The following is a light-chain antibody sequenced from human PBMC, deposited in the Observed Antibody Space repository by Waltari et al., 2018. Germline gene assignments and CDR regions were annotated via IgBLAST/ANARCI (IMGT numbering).Light chain of an antibody. Sequence: EIVLTQSPGTLSLSPGERATLSCRASQSVSSSNLAWYQQKPGQAPRRLIYGASSRATGIPDRFSGSGSGTDFTLTISSLEPEDFAVYYCQQYGSSPRSFGQGTKVEIK. CDR2: GAS. CDR1: QSVSSSN. V-gene: IGKV3-20*01. CDR3: QQYGSSPRS. J-gene: IGKJ1*01.